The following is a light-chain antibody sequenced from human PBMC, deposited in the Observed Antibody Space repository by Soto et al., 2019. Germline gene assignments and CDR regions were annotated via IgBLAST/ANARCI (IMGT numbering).Light chain of an antibody. V-gene: IGLV2-14*03. CDR1: SSDIGGSDY. CDR2: DVN. Sequence: QSVLTQPASVSGSPGQSIAISCTGTSSDIGGSDYVSWYQQHPGKAPKLLIYDVNSRPSGVSSRFSGSKSGNTASLTVSGLQAEDEAHYYCCSYTPTSTLVIFGGGTKLT. J-gene: IGLJ2*01. CDR3: CSYTPTSTLVI.